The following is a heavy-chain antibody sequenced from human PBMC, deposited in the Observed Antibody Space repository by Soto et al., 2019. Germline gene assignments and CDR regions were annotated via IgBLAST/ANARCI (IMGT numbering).Heavy chain of an antibody. CDR2: ISYDGTYK. J-gene: IGHJ6*02. Sequence: HPGGSLRLSCAASGFTFNNFAMHWVRQAPGKGLEWVAFISYDGTYKYYADSVRGRFTVYRDNSKSTLFLQMNSLKFEDTAVYVCANEVDVAFCSLHYGMDVSCQATTVSVP. D-gene: IGHD3-3*01. CDR1: GFTFNNFA. V-gene: IGHV3-30*14. CDR3: ANEVDVAFCSLHYGMDV.